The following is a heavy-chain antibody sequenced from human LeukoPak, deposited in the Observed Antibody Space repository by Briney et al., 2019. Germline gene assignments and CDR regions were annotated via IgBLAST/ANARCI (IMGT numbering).Heavy chain of an antibody. D-gene: IGHD2-15*01. CDR1: GFTFSTYW. J-gene: IGHJ4*02. Sequence: PGGSLRLSCAASGFTFSTYWMHWVRQVPGKGLVWVSNINGDGSTTSYADSVKGRFTISRDNAKNTLYLQMNSLRAEDTAVYYCASEVVVAATIDYWGQGTLVTVSS. V-gene: IGHV3-74*01. CDR3: ASEVVVAATIDY. CDR2: INGDGSTT.